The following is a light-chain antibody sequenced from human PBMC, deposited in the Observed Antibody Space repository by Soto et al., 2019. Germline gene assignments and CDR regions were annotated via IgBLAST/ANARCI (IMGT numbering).Light chain of an antibody. CDR3: QQRKNWQVT. J-gene: IGKJ5*01. Sequence: IVLTQSPATLSLSPGERATLSCRASQSVSSYLAWYQQKHGQAPRLLIYDASNRATGIPARFSGSVSGTDGTITISSLETEDGAVYYCQQRKNWQVTFGQGTRLEIK. V-gene: IGKV3-11*01. CDR2: DAS. CDR1: QSVSSY.